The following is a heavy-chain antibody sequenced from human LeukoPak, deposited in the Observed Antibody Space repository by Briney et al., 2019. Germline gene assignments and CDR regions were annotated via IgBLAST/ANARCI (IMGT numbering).Heavy chain of an antibody. V-gene: IGHV4-4*02. CDR1: GASISSTNW. J-gene: IGHJ5*02. CDR3: ARAQEGCSRASCYLEP. Sequence: SETLSLTRAISGASISSTNWWIWVRRPPGKGLEWIGEMHHSGRTNYNPSLKSRITISVDKSKNQVFLRLNSVAAADTALYYCARAQEGCSRASCYLEPWGQGTLVTVSS. CDR2: MHHSGRT. D-gene: IGHD2-2*01.